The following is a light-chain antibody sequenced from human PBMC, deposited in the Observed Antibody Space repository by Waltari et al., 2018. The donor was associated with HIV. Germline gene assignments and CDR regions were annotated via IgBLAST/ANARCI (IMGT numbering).Light chain of an antibody. J-gene: IGKJ1*01. V-gene: IGKV3-20*01. CDR2: GAS. CDR1: QTVDRNC. Sequence: EIVLTQSPGTLSLSPGERATLSCRASQTVDRNCLAWYQQTPGQAPRLLIYGASSRATGVPDRFSGSGSGTDFTLTISRLEPEDFVVFYCQQYSIAPWTFGQGTKVEV. CDR3: QQYSIAPWT.